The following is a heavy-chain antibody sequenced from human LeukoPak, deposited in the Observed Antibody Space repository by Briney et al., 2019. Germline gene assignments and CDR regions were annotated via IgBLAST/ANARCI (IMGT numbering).Heavy chain of an antibody. CDR3: AKDYGDLKEDF. V-gene: IGHV3-23*01. CDR1: GLTFNRHA. D-gene: IGHD4-17*01. J-gene: IGHJ4*02. Sequence: GYLSRYLAASGLTFNRHAMSWVRQAPGKGLEWVSSISGSGGSTYYADSVKGRFTISRDNAKNTLYLQMNSLRAEDTAVYYCAKDYGDLKEDFWGQGTLVTVSS. CDR2: ISGSGGST.